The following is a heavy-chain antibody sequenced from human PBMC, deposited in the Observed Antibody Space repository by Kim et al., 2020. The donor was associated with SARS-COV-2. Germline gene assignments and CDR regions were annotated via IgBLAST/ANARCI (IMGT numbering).Heavy chain of an antibody. J-gene: IGHJ4*02. D-gene: IGHD1-26*01. CDR3: AKDLRGKWELLERVKYYFDY. CDR2: ISYDGSNK. CDR1: GFTFSSYG. V-gene: IGHV3-30*18. Sequence: GGSLRLSCAASGFTFSSYGMHWVRQAPGKGLEWVAVISYDGSNKYYADSVKGRFTISRDNSKNTLYLQMNSLRAEDTAVYYCAKDLRGKWELLERVKYYFDYWGQGTLVTVSS.